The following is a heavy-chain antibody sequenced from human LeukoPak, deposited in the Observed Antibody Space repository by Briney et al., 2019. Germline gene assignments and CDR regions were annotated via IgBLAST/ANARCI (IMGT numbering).Heavy chain of an antibody. D-gene: IGHD2-2*01. CDR2: ISAYNGNT. Sequence: ASVKVSCTASGYTFTSYGISWVRQAPGQGLEWMGWISAYNGNTNYAQKLQGRVTMTTDTSTSTAYMELRSLRSDDTAVYYCARGYCSSTSCLNWFDPWGQGTLVTVSS. J-gene: IGHJ5*02. V-gene: IGHV1-18*01. CDR3: ARGYCSSTSCLNWFDP. CDR1: GYTFTSYG.